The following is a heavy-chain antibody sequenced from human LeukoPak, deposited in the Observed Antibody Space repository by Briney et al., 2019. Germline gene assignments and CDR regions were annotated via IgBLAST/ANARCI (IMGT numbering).Heavy chain of an antibody. Sequence: PSETLSLTCTVSGGSISSYYWSWIRQPPGKGLEWIGYIYYSGSTNYNPSLKSRVTISVDTSKNQFSLKLSSVTAADTAVYYCASLHYYDSSGYYQGGDYWGQGTLVTVSS. V-gene: IGHV4-59*01. D-gene: IGHD3-22*01. CDR2: IYYSGST. CDR3: ASLHYYDSSGYYQGGDY. CDR1: GGSISSYY. J-gene: IGHJ4*02.